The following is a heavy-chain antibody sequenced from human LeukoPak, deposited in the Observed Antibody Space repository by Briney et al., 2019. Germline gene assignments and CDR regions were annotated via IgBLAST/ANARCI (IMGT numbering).Heavy chain of an antibody. CDR1: GFTVRDSY. J-gene: IGHJ5*02. CDR2: IYVSGTT. Sequence: GGSLRLSCAASGFTVRDSYMSWVRQAPGKRLEWLAFIYVSGTTFYAASVKGRFTTSRDNSKNTLYLQMNSLRAEDTAVYYCARTEPIYGDYVWFDPWGQGTLVTVSS. CDR3: ARTEPIYGDYVWFDP. V-gene: IGHV3-53*01. D-gene: IGHD4-17*01.